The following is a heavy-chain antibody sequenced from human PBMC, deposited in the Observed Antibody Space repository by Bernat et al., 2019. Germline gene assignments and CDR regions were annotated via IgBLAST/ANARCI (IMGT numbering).Heavy chain of an antibody. CDR3: ARDLHYYDSSGYWRAFDI. D-gene: IGHD3-22*01. CDR1: GGSFSGYY. V-gene: IGHV4-34*01. CDR2: INHSGST. J-gene: IGHJ3*02. Sequence: QVQLQQWGAGLLKPSETLSLTCAVYGGSFSGYYWSWIRQPPGRGLEWIGEINHSGSTNYNPSLKSRVTISVDTSKNQFSLELSSVTAADTAVYYCARDLHYYDSSGYWRAFDIWGQGTMVTVSS.